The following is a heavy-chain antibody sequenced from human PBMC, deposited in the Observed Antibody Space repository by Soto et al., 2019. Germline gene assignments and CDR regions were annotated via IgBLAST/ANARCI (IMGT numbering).Heavy chain of an antibody. D-gene: IGHD1-26*01. CDR3: ARAELVGATDY. Sequence: TLSLTCTVSGGSISSGGYYWICIRQHPGKGLELIGYIYYSGSTYYNPSLKSRVTMSVDTSKNQFSLKLSSVTAADTAVYYCARAELVGATDYWGQGTLVTVSS. CDR2: IYYSGST. V-gene: IGHV4-31*03. J-gene: IGHJ4*02. CDR1: GGSISSGGYY.